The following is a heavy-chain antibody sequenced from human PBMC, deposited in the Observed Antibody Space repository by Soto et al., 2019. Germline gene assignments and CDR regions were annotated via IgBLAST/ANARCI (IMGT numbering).Heavy chain of an antibody. CDR2: FDPEDGET. V-gene: IGHV1-24*01. J-gene: IGHJ1*01. D-gene: IGHD3-3*01. CDR3: ATEPITIFGVVITEYFQH. Sequence: ASVKVSCKVSGYTLTELSMHWVRQAPGKGLEWMGGFDPEDGETIYAQKFQGRVTMTEDTSTDTAYMELSSLRSEDTAVYYCATEPITIFGVVITEYFQHWGQGTLVTVSS. CDR1: GYTLTELS.